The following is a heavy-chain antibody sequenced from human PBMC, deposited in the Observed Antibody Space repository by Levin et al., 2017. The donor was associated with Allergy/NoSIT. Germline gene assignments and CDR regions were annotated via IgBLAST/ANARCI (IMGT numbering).Heavy chain of an antibody. CDR2: ISYDGSNK. V-gene: IGHV3-30*18. J-gene: IGHJ4*02. Sequence: GGSLRLSCAASGFTFSSYGMHWVRQAPGKGLEWVAVISYDGSNKYYADSVKGRFTISRDNSKNTLYLQMNSLRAEDTAVYYCAKVRYSSGWYVDYWGQGTLVTVSS. CDR1: GFTFSSYG. CDR3: AKVRYSSGWYVDY. D-gene: IGHD6-19*01.